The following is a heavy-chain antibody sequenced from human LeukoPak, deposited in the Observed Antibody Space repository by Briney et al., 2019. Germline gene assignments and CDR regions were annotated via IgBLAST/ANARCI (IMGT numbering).Heavy chain of an antibody. Sequence: GGSPRLSCAASGFTFSDYYMSWIRQAPGKGLEWVSYISSSGSTIYYADSVKGRFTISRDNAKNSLYLQMNSLRAEDTAVYYCAVKTYYDTEQYYFDYWGQGTLGTVSS. CDR1: GFTFSDYY. J-gene: IGHJ4*02. D-gene: IGHD3-22*01. V-gene: IGHV3-11*01. CDR3: AVKTYYDTEQYYFDY. CDR2: ISSSGSTI.